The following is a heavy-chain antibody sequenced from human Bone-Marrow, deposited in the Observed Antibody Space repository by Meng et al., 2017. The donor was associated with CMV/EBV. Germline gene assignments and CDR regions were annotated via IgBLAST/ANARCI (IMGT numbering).Heavy chain of an antibody. D-gene: IGHD3-3*01. J-gene: IGHJ6*01. Sequence: GGSLRLSCSASGFTFSSYWMSWVRQAPGKGLEWVANINQDGSEKYYVDSVKGRFTISRDNAKNSLYLQMNSLRAEDTAVYYCARVRLRFLEWLSPDYYYGMDVWGQGNTVTGYS. V-gene: IGHV3-7*03. CDR2: INQDGSEK. CDR1: GFTFSSYW. CDR3: ARVRLRFLEWLSPDYYYGMDV.